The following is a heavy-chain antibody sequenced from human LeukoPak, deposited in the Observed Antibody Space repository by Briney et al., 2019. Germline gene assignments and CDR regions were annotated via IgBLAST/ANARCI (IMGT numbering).Heavy chain of an antibody. CDR1: GFTFSDVY. CDR2: ISSSGDIK. V-gene: IGHV3-11*04. Sequence: GGSLRLSCAASGFTFSDVYINWIRQAPGKGLEWVSYISSSGDIKYYADSVKGRFTISRDNSKNTLYLQMNSLRAGDTAVYYCANLLAPSSSDVFDYWGQGTLVTVSS. D-gene: IGHD6-6*01. J-gene: IGHJ4*02. CDR3: ANLLAPSSSDVFDY.